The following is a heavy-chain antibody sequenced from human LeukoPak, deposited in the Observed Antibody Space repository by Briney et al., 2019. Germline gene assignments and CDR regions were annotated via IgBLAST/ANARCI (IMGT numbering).Heavy chain of an antibody. CDR3: AREGLNMVRGVIPKEAWGWFDP. V-gene: IGHV4-39*02. Sequence: SETLSLTCTVSGGSISSSSYYWGWIRQPRGKGLEWIGSIYYSGSTYYNPSLKSRVTISVDTSKNQFSLKLSSVTAADTAVYYCAREGLNMVRGVIPKEAWGWFDPWGQGTLVTVSS. J-gene: IGHJ5*02. D-gene: IGHD3-10*01. CDR2: IYYSGST. CDR1: GGSISSSSYY.